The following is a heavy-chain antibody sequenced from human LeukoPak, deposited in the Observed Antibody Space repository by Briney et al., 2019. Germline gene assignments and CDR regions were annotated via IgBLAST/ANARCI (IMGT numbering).Heavy chain of an antibody. V-gene: IGHV4-39*07. CDR1: GGSISSGDYY. J-gene: IGHJ4*02. D-gene: IGHD3-16*01. CDR3: ARDFLQGTRGNTGGSFDY. CDR2: IFYSGTT. Sequence: SQTLSLTCTVSGGSISSGDYYWSWIRQPPGKGLEWIGGIFYSGTTYYNPSLKSRVTMSVDTSKNQFSLKLSSVTAADTAVYYCARDFLQGTRGNTGGSFDYWGQGTLVTVSS.